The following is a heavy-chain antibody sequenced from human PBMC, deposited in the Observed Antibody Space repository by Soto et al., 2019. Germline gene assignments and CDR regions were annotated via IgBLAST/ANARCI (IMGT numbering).Heavy chain of an antibody. CDR3: ARVGQLFQDVDL. CDR1: GTSFSNSY. CDR2: INHTGST. D-gene: IGHD3-10*01. J-gene: IGHJ2*01. Sequence: QVQLQQWGAGLLKPSETLSLSCSVYGTSFSNSYWSWILQAPGKGLEWLGEINHTGSTNYNPSLKSRVTISVDASKKEFSLILRSLTAADTAVYYCARVGQLFQDVDLLGRGNLVADSS. V-gene: IGHV4-34*01.